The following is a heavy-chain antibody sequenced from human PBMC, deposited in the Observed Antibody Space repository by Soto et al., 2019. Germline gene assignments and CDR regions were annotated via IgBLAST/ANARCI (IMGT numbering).Heavy chain of an antibody. D-gene: IGHD3-3*01. CDR3: ARGLYDFWSGKYYFDY. CDR1: GGSFSGYY. Sequence: NPSETLSLTCAVYGGSFSGYYWSWIRQPPGKGLEWIGEINHSGSTNYNPSLKSRVTISVDTSKNQFSLKLSSVTAADTAVYYCARGLYDFWSGKYYFDYWGQGTLVTVSS. V-gene: IGHV4-34*01. CDR2: INHSGST. J-gene: IGHJ4*02.